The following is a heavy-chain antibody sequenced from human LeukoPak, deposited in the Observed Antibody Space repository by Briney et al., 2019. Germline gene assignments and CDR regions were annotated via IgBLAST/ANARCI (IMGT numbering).Heavy chain of an antibody. Sequence: PSETLSLTCTVSGGSVSSGSYYWSWIRQPPGKGLEWIGYIYYSGGTNYNPSLKSRVTISVDTSKNQFSLKLSSVTAADTAVYYCSGQVSYYYGMDVWGKGTTVTVSS. CDR1: GGSVSSGSYY. V-gene: IGHV4-61*01. J-gene: IGHJ6*04. CDR3: SGQVSYYYGMDV. CDR2: IYYSGGT.